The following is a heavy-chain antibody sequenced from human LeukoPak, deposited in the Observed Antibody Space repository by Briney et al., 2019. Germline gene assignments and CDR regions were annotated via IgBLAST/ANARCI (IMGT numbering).Heavy chain of an antibody. CDR2: IYYSGST. Sequence: SETLSLTCTVSGGSISSSSYYWGWIRQPPGKGLEWIGSIYYSGSTTYNPSLKSRLTISVDKSKNQFSLNLSSVTAADTAVYYCARDLQTSAAAYWGQGTLVTVSS. CDR3: ARDLQTSAAAY. V-gene: IGHV4-39*07. J-gene: IGHJ4*02. CDR1: GGSISSSSYY. D-gene: IGHD6-25*01.